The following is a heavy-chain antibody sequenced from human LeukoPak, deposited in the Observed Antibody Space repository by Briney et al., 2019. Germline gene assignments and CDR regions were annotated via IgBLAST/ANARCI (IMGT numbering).Heavy chain of an antibody. Sequence: ASVKVSCKAPGYTFTSYGISWVRQAPGQGLEWMGWISAYNGNTNYAQKLQGRVTMTTDTSTSTAYMELRSLRSDDTAVYYCARDIAAAGFYDYWGQGTLVTVSS. D-gene: IGHD6-13*01. CDR3: ARDIAAAGFYDY. V-gene: IGHV1-18*01. CDR2: ISAYNGNT. CDR1: GYTFTSYG. J-gene: IGHJ4*02.